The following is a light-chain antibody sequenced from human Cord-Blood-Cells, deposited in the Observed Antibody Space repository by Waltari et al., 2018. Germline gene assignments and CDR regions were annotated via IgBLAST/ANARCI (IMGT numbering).Light chain of an antibody. CDR2: DAS. CDR3: QKYDNLPLT. J-gene: IGKJ4*01. CDR1: QDISNY. Sequence: DIQMTPSPSSLSASVVDRLTITFQSSQDISNYLNCYQQKPGKAHKLLIYDASNLETGVPSRFSVSESEKDFTYTISSQQPGDIATFYCQKYDNLPLTFGGGPKVEIK. V-gene: IGKV1-33*01.